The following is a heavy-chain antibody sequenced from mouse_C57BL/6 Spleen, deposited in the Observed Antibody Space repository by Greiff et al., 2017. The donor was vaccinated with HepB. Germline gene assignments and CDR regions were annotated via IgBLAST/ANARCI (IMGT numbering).Heavy chain of an antibody. Sequence: EVKLMESEGGLVQPGSSMKLSCTASGFTFSDYYMAWVRQVPEKGLEWVANINYDGSSTYYLDSLKSRFIISRDNAKNILYLQMSSLKSEDTATYYCARGGNYGIFAYWGQGTLVTVSA. CDR2: INYDGSST. CDR3: ARGGNYGIFAY. CDR1: GFTFSDYY. D-gene: IGHD2-1*01. V-gene: IGHV5-16*01. J-gene: IGHJ3*01.